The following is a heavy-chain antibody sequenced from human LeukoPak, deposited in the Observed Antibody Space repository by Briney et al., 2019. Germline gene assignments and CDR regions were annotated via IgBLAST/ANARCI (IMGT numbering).Heavy chain of an antibody. D-gene: IGHD5-18*01. J-gene: IGHJ4*02. CDR1: GFTFSSYW. CDR3: AKDYGYSYGFDY. Sequence: GGSLRLSCAASGFTFSSYWMSRVRQAPGKGLEWVANIKQDGSEKYYVDSVKARFTISRDNSKNTLYLQMNSLRAEDTAVYYCAKDYGYSYGFDYWGQGTLVTVSS. V-gene: IGHV3-7*03. CDR2: IKQDGSEK.